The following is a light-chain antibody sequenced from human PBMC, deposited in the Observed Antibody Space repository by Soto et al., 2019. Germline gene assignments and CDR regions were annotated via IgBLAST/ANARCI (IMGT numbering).Light chain of an antibody. J-gene: IGLJ2*01. CDR3: QVWDSSSDHVV. CDR2: DDS. Sequence: SYELTQPPSVSVAPGQTARITCGGNNIGSKSVHWYQQKPGQAPVLVVYDDSERPSGIPERFSGSNSGNTATLTISRVEDGDEADYYCQVWDSSSDHVVFGGGTKVTVL. V-gene: IGLV3-21*02. CDR1: NIGSKS.